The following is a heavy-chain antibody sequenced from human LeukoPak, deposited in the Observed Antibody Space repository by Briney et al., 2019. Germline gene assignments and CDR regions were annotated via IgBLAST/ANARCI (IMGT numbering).Heavy chain of an antibody. CDR2: IYPGGDT. D-gene: IGHD3-22*01. Sequence: GGSLRLSCAASGFIVSRQYMTWVRQAPGKGLEWVSIIYPGGDTSYADFVKGRFAISRDNSKNTLYLQMNSLRAEDTAVYYCARVTYYYDSSGYYGAFDIWGQGTMVTVSS. J-gene: IGHJ3*02. CDR3: ARVTYYYDSSGYYGAFDI. CDR1: GFIVSRQY. V-gene: IGHV3-66*01.